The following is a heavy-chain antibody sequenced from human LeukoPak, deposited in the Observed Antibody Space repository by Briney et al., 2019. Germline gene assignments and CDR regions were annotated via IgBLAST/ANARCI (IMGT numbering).Heavy chain of an antibody. CDR2: IYYSGST. V-gene: IGHV4-39*07. CDR1: GGSISSSSYY. CDR3: ARAPSGWNDLFDY. D-gene: IGHD1-1*01. Sequence: SETLSLTCTVSGGSISSSSYYWGWIRQPPGKGLEWIGSIYYSGSTYYNPSLKSRVTISVDTSKNQFSLKLSSVTAADTAVYYCARAPSGWNDLFDYWGQGTLVTVSS. J-gene: IGHJ4*02.